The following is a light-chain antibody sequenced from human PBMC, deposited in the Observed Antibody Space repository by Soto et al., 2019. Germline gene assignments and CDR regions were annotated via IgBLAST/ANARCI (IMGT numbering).Light chain of an antibody. CDR3: CSYAGSSTPV. CDR1: SSDVGSYNL. J-gene: IGLJ2*01. Sequence: ALTQPASVSGSPGQSITISCTGTSSDVGSYNLVSWYQQHPGKAPKLMIYEGSKRPSGVSNRFSGSKSGNTASLTISGLQAEDEADYYCCSYAGSSTPVFGGGTKLTVL. V-gene: IGLV2-23*01. CDR2: EGS.